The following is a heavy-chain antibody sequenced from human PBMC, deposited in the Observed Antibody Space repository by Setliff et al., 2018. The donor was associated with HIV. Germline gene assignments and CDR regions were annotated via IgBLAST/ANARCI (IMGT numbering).Heavy chain of an antibody. CDR2: MNPNSGNT. CDR3: ASPHSGSYYGEDAFDI. D-gene: IGHD1-26*01. J-gene: IGHJ3*02. CDR1: GYTFTSYD. Sequence: ASVKVSCKASGYTFTSYDINRVRQATGQGLEWMGWMNPNSGNTGYAQKFQGRVTMTRNTSISTAYMELSSLRSEDTAVYYCASPHSGSYYGEDAFDIWGQGTMVTVSS. V-gene: IGHV1-8*02.